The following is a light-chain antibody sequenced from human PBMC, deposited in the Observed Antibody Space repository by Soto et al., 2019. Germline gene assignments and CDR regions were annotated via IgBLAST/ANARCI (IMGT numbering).Light chain of an antibody. CDR1: QSVSTY. CDR3: QQYNDWPPRWT. V-gene: IGKV3-15*01. Sequence: EIVMTQSPATLSVSPGERATLSCRASQSVSTYLAWYQQKPGQATRLLIYSASTRATGIPARISGGGSGTEFTLTISSLQSEDFAVYICQQYNDWPPRWTFGQGTKVEIK. CDR2: SAS. J-gene: IGKJ1*01.